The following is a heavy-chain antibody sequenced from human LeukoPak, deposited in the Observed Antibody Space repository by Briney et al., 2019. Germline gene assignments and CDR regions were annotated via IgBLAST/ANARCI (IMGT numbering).Heavy chain of an antibody. V-gene: IGHV3-21*01. CDR1: GFTFSSNS. CDR2: ISSSSSYK. Sequence: GGSLRLSCVASGFTFSSNSMNWVRQAPGKGLEWVSSISSSSSYKYYTDSVKGRFTISRDNAKNSLYLQMNSLRAEDTAVYYCAGSAAGTYYWGQGTLVTVSS. D-gene: IGHD1-1*01. J-gene: IGHJ4*02. CDR3: AGSAAGTYY.